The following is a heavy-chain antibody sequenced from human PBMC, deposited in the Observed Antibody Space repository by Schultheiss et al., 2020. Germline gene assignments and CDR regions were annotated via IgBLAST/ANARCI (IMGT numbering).Heavy chain of an antibody. CDR3: ASSLVPYYYYGMDV. D-gene: IGHD2-8*02. Sequence: SVKVSCKASGYPFTDYYMHWVRQAPGQGLEWMGGIIPIFGTANYAQKFQGRVTITADESTSTAYMELSSLRSEDTAVYYCASSLVPYYYYGMDVWGQGTTVTVSS. CDR1: GYPFTDYY. CDR2: IIPIFGTA. V-gene: IGHV1-69*13. J-gene: IGHJ6*02.